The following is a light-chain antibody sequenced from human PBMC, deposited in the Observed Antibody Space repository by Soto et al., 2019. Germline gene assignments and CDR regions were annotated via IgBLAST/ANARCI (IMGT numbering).Light chain of an antibody. V-gene: IGKV3-15*01. CDR2: GAS. CDR3: QQYTNWPPNT. CDR1: QRVYSN. J-gene: IGKJ5*01. Sequence: ILMTQSPDTLSVSPGESATLSCRASQRVYSNLAWYQQRPGQAARLLIYGASTRATGVPARFSGRGSGTEFTLTISSLQSEDFAVYYCQQYTNWPPNTVGQGTRLEIX.